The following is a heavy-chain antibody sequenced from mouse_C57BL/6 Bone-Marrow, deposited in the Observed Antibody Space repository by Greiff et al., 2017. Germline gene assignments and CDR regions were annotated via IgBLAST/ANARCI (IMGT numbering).Heavy chain of an antibody. D-gene: IGHD1-1*01. CDR2: IWRGGST. CDR3: AKSSLYGRFAY. CDR1: GFSLTSYG. J-gene: IGHJ3*01. Sequence: VKLMESGPGLVQPSQSLSITCTVSGFSLTSYGVHWVRQPPGKGLEWLGVIWRGGSTDYNAAFISRLSISKDKSKRQVFFKMNSLQADDTAIYXCAKSSLYGRFAYWGQGTLVTVSA. V-gene: IGHV2-4*01.